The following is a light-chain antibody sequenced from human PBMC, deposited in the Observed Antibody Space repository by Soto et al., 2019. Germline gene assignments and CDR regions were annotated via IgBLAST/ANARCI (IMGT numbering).Light chain of an antibody. V-gene: IGKV3-20*01. CDR2: SAS. J-gene: IGKJ1*01. CDR1: QGISSTY. Sequence: EFVLTQSPGTLSLSPGSSSTLSCRASQGISSTYLAWYQQRPGQAPRLXIYSASFRATGIPERFSGSGSGTHFTLTITKLQPDDFEVYYCQQFDGSSRTFGQGTKVDI. CDR3: QQFDGSSRT.